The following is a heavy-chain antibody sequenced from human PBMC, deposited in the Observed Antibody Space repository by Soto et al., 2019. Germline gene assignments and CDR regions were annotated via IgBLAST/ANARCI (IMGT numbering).Heavy chain of an antibody. Sequence: SQTLSLTCDISGDSVSSNSAGWNWIRQTPSRGLEWLGRTYYKSKWYYTYAASVKSRITVSPDTSKNQFSLQLTSVTPEDTAVYYCARGSWDDVSGHYYMDVWDKGTTVTVX. CDR2: TYYKSKWYY. CDR3: ARGSWDDVSGHYYMDV. V-gene: IGHV6-1*01. J-gene: IGHJ6*03. CDR1: GDSVSSNSAG. D-gene: IGHD1-1*01.